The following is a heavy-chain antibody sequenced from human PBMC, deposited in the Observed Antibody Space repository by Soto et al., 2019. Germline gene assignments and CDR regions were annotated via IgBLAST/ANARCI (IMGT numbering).Heavy chain of an antibody. V-gene: IGHV1-3*01. D-gene: IGHD4-17*01. CDR3: ARDTLSTTVTSPIWMYYYYGMDV. CDR2: INAGNGNT. CDR1: GYTFPSYA. J-gene: IGHJ6*02. Sequence: ASAKVSCNASGYTFPSYAMHWVRQAPGQRLEWMGWINAGNGNTKYSQKFQGRVTITRDTSASTAYMELSSLRSEDTAVYYCARDTLSTTVTSPIWMYYYYGMDVWGQGTTVTVSS.